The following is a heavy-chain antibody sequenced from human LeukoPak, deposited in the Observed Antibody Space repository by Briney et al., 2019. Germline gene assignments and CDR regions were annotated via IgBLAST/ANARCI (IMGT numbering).Heavy chain of an antibody. D-gene: IGHD3-22*01. J-gene: IGHJ4*02. CDR1: GGSISSYY. Sequence: SETLSLTCTFSGGSISSYYWSWIRQPPGKGLEWIGYIYYSGSTNYNPSLKSRVTISVDTSKNQFSLKLSSVTAADTAVYYCARADYYDSSGYVDYWGQGTLVTVSS. V-gene: IGHV4-59*01. CDR2: IYYSGST. CDR3: ARADYYDSSGYVDY.